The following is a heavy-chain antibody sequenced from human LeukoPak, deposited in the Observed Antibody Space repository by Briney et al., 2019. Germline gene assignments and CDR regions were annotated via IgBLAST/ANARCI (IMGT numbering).Heavy chain of an antibody. CDR3: ARDCSASSSDYYPLGY. V-gene: IGHV3-66*01. J-gene: IGHJ4*02. CDR1: GFTVSSKY. Sequence: GGSLRLSGSASGFTVSSKYMIWVPPAQGKGLVGFSDIYNSGGTYYADSVKGRFTISRDNSKNTLYLQMNSLRVEDTAVYFCARDCSASSSDYYPLGYWGQGTLVTVSS. CDR2: IYNSGGT. D-gene: IGHD3-22*01.